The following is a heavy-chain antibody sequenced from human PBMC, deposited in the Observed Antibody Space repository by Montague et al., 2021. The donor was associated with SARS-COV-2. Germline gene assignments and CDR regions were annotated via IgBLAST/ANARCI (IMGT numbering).Heavy chain of an antibody. Sequence: SETLSLTCSVSGDSINSSYYYCGWVRQPPGKGLEWIGSIDYSGSTSYNPSLKSRVTLSVDTSKNHFSLKLNSVAAADTAVYFCARHRGRGPASLDWFDPWGQGTLVTVSS. V-gene: IGHV4-39*01. D-gene: IGHD2-2*01. J-gene: IGHJ5*02. CDR2: IDYSGST. CDR3: ARHRGRGPASLDWFDP. CDR1: GDSINSSYYY.